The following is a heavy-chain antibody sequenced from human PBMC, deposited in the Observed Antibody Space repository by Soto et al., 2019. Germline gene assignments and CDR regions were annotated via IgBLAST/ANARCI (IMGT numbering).Heavy chain of an antibody. CDR2: IKQDGSEK. CDR1: GFSFSGYR. CDR3: ATSLDV. Sequence: GGSLRLSCAASGFSFSGYRMNWVRQAPGKGLEWVAYIKQDGSEKIYADSLMGRFTISRDNAKNLVFLQMNSLRAEDTAVYYCATSLDVWGQGTTVTVSS. V-gene: IGHV3-7*01. J-gene: IGHJ6*02.